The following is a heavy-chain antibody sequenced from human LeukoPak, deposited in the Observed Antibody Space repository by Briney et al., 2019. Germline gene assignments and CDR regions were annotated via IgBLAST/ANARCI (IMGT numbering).Heavy chain of an antibody. D-gene: IGHD3-16*01. V-gene: IGHV3-23*01. CDR1: GFTFSSYA. J-gene: IGHJ5*02. CDR2: ISGSGGST. Sequence: GGSLRLSCAASGFTFSSYAMSWVRQAPGKGLEWVSAISGSGGSTYYADSVKGRFTISRDNAKNSLYLQMNNLRAEDTAVYYCARAEETTWGIDPWGQGILVTVSS. CDR3: ARAEETTWGIDP.